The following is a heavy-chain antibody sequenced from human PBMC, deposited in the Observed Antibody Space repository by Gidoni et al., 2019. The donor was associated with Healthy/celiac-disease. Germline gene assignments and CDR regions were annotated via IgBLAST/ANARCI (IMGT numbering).Heavy chain of an antibody. V-gene: IGHV3-30-3*01. Sequence: QVQLVESGGGVVQPGRSLRLSCAASGFTFSSYAMHWVRQAPGKGLEWVAVISYDGSNKYYADSVKGRFTISRDNSKNTLYLQMNSLRAEDTAVYYCASLTNWGFPPNDYWGQGTLVTVSS. J-gene: IGHJ4*02. CDR2: ISYDGSNK. CDR3: ASLTNWGFPPNDY. D-gene: IGHD7-27*01. CDR1: GFTFSSYA.